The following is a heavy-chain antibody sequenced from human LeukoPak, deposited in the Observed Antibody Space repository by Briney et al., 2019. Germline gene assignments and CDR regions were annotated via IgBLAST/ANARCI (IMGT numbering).Heavy chain of an antibody. CDR3: ERDGYSSSWYEAYFDY. D-gene: IGHD6-13*01. J-gene: IGHJ4*02. CDR1: GFTFSSYS. V-gene: IGHV3-21*01. Sequence: GGSLRFSCAASGFTFSSYSMNWVRQAPGKGLKWFSSISSSSSYIYYADSVKGRFTISRDNAKNSLYLQMNSLRAEDTAVYYCERDGYSSSWYEAYFDYWGQGTLVTVSS. CDR2: ISSSSSYI.